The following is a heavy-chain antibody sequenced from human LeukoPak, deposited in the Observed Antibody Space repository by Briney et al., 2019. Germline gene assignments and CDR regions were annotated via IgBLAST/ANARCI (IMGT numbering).Heavy chain of an antibody. Sequence: GASVKVSCKASGGTFSSYAISWVRQAPGQGLEWMGGIIPIFGTANYAQKFQGRVTITADESTSTAYMELSSLRSEDTAVYYCASGPFVVVIASNEYFQHWGQGTLVTVSS. V-gene: IGHV1-69*13. CDR2: IIPIFGTA. CDR1: GGTFSSYA. J-gene: IGHJ1*01. CDR3: ASGPFVVVIASNEYFQH. D-gene: IGHD2-21*01.